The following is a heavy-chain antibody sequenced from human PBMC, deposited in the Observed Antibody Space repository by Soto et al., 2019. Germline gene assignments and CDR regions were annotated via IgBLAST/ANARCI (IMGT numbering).Heavy chain of an antibody. CDR3: ARGRVGGSTAMRI. J-gene: IGHJ3*02. CDR2: INHSGST. CDR1: GGSFSGYY. Sequence: QVQLQQWGAGLLKPSETLSLTCAVYGGSFSGYYWSWIRQPPGKGLEWIGEINHSGSTNYNPSLKSRVTISGDTSKNQFSRKLSSVPAADTAVYYCARGRVGGSTAMRIWGQGTMVTVSS. D-gene: IGHD5-18*01. V-gene: IGHV4-34*01.